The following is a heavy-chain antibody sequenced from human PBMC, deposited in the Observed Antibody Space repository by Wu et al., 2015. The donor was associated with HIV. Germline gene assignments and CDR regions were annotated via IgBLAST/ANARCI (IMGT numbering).Heavy chain of an antibody. V-gene: IGHV1-18*01. CDR2: ISNYNGNT. J-gene: IGHJ6*03. CDR3: ARDLSQRAHYYMDV. Sequence: QVQLVQSGAGVKKPGASVKVSCKTSGYTFTNYGLSWVRQAPGQGLEWMGWISNYNGNTIYAQSLQGRVTLTTDSSTSTAYMELRTLTSDDTAVYYCARDLSQRAHYYMDVWGTGTTVIVSS. CDR1: GYTFTNYG.